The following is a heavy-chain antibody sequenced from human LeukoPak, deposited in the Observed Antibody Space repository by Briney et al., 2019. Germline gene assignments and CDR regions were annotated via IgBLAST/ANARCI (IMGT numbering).Heavy chain of an antibody. D-gene: IGHD4-23*01. Sequence: SQTLSLTCDISGDSVSSNSAAWNWIRQSPSRGLEWLGRTYYRSKWYNDYAVSVKSRITIKPDTSKNQFSLKLSSVTAADTAVYYCARMTTVVTGRWHYYYMDVWGKGTTVTVSS. CDR3: ARMTTVVTGRWHYYYMDV. CDR2: TYYRSKWYN. V-gene: IGHV6-1*01. CDR1: GDSVSSNSAA. J-gene: IGHJ6*03.